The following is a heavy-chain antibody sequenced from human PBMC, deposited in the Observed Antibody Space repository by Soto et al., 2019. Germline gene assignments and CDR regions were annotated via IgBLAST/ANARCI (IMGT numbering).Heavy chain of an antibody. CDR1: GFTFGDYA. D-gene: IGHD3-3*01. Sequence: GGSLRLSCTASGFTFGDYAMSWFRQAPGKGLEWVGFIRSKAYGGTTEYAASVKGRFTTSRDDSKSIAYLQMNSLKTEDTAVYYCTRDMDSYYDFWSGPLNYYYYGMDVWGQGTTVTVSS. J-gene: IGHJ6*02. V-gene: IGHV3-49*03. CDR3: TRDMDSYYDFWSGPLNYYYYGMDV. CDR2: IRSKAYGGTT.